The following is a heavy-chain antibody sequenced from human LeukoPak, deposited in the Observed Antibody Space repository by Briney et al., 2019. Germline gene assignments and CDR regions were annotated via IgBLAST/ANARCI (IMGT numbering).Heavy chain of an antibody. V-gene: IGHV3-66*01. CDR1: GFTISSNY. CDR2: IYGGGSP. J-gene: IGHJ4*02. Sequence: PGGSLRLSCAASGFTISSNYMNWVRQAPGKGLEWVSAIYGGGSPYYADSVKGRFTISRDNSKNTVYLQMNSLRAEDTAVYYCARDLNTARFDYWGQGTLVTVSS. CDR3: ARDLNTARFDY. D-gene: IGHD5-18*01.